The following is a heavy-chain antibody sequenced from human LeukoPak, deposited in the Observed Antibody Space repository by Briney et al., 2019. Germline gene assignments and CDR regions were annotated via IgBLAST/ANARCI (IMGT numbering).Heavy chain of an antibody. Sequence: SQTLSLTCTVSGGSISSGSYYWSWIRQPAGKGLEWIGRIYTSGSTNYNPSLKSRVTISVDTSKNQFSLKLSSVTAADTAVYYCARDQSTTVTTFRYYYYMDVWGKGTTVTISS. CDR2: IYTSGST. V-gene: IGHV4-61*02. CDR1: GGSISSGSYY. D-gene: IGHD4-17*01. CDR3: ARDQSTTVTTFRYYYYMDV. J-gene: IGHJ6*03.